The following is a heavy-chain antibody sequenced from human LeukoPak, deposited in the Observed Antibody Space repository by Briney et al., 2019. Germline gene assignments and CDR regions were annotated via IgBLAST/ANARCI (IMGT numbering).Heavy chain of an antibody. CDR3: AKDTHVGATPTYYFDY. CDR2: ISWNSGSI. J-gene: IGHJ4*02. CDR1: GFTFDDYA. D-gene: IGHD1-26*01. Sequence: PGGSLRLSCAASGFTFDDYAMHWVRQAPGKGLEWVSGISWNSGSIGYADSVKGRFTISRDNAKNSLYLQMNSLRAEDTALYYCAKDTHVGATPTYYFDYWGQGTLVTVSS. V-gene: IGHV3-9*01.